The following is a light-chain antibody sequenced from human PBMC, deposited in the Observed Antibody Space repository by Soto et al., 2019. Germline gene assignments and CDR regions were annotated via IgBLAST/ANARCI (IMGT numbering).Light chain of an antibody. J-gene: IGKJ1*01. Sequence: IQMTQSPSSLSASVGDRVTITCRASQGIRNDLGWYQQKPGKAPKRLIYAASSLQSGVPSRFSGSGSGTEFTLIISGLQPDDSATYYCQQYTNTNNPWMFGQGTKV. V-gene: IGKV1-17*01. CDR2: AAS. CDR1: QGIRND. CDR3: QQYTNTNNPWM.